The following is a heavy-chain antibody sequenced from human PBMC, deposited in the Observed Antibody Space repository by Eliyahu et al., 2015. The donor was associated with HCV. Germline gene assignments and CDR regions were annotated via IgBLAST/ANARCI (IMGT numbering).Heavy chain of an antibody. J-gene: IGHJ4*02. Sequence: QVQLVASGGGVVQPGTSLSLSCAAXGFXFSRYGXYALHWXRQAPGKGXEWVAVISXDGRNKYYADSVKGRFTISTDFYMNTLSLQMNSLRAEDTAVYYCARDQSPGITVAPGDFWGQGTLVTVSS. D-gene: IGHD6-19*01. CDR3: ARDQSPGITVAPGDF. CDR1: GFXFSRYG. V-gene: IGHV3-30*03. CDR2: ISXDGRNK.